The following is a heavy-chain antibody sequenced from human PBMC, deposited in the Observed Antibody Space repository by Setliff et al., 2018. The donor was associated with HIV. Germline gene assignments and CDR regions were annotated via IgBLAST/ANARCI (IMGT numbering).Heavy chain of an antibody. CDR2: IRYNGSTK. Sequence: GGSLRLSCAASGFTFSSYGMHWVRQAPGKGLEWVAFIRYNGSTKYYADSVKGRFTISRDNSKNTLYLQMNSLRAEDTAVYYCAKDNSAVAAAGLQHWGQGTLVTVSS. D-gene: IGHD6-13*01. CDR1: GFTFSSYG. J-gene: IGHJ1*01. CDR3: AKDNSAVAAAGLQH. V-gene: IGHV3-30*02.